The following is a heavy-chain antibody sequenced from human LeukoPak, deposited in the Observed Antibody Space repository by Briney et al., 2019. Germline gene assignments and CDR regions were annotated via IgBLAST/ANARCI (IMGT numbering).Heavy chain of an antibody. CDR2: ISAYNGNT. Sequence: GASVKVSCKASGYTFTSYGISWVRQAPGQGLEWMGWISAYNGNTNYAQKLQGRVTMTTDTSTSTAYMELRSLRSDDTAVYYCARNGELTTVAASSYYYYYMDVWGKGTTVTVSS. V-gene: IGHV1-18*01. CDR3: ARNGELTTVAASSYYYYYMDV. CDR1: GYTFTSYG. D-gene: IGHD4-23*01. J-gene: IGHJ6*03.